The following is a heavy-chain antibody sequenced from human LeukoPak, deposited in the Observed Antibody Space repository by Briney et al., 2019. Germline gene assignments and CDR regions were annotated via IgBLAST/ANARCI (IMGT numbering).Heavy chain of an antibody. J-gene: IGHJ4*02. CDR2: ISYDGSNK. CDR1: GFTFSSYA. CDR3: AREGDDFLKGASDY. V-gene: IGHV3-30-3*01. Sequence: GGSLRLSCAASGFTFSSYAMHWVRQAPGKGLEWVAVISYDGSNKYYADSVKGRFTISRDNSKNTLYLQMNSLRAEDTAVYYCAREGDDFLKGASDYWGQGTLVTVPS. D-gene: IGHD3-9*01.